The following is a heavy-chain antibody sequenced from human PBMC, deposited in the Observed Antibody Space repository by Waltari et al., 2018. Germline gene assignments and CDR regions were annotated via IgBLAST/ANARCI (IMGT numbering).Heavy chain of an antibody. Sequence: EVQLVESGGGLVKPGGSLRLSCAASGFTFSSYSMNWVRQAPGKGLEWVSSISSSSSYLYYSDSVMGRITISRNNAKNSLDLQMNSLIAEDTAVYYCASSPSLADWYFELWGRGTLVTVSS. CDR2: ISSSSSYL. CDR1: GFTFSSYS. V-gene: IGHV3-21*01. CDR3: ASSPSLADWYFEL. J-gene: IGHJ2*01.